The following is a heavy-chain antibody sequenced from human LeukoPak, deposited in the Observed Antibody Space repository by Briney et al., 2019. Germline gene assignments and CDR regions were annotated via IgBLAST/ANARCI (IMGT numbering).Heavy chain of an antibody. CDR3: AKDYLDITMVRGTSYYMDV. V-gene: IGHV1-69*13. CDR1: GGTFSSYA. CDR2: IIPIFGTA. J-gene: IGHJ6*03. Sequence: SVKVSCKASGGTFSSYAISWVRQAPGQGLEWMGGIIPIFGTANYAQKFQGRVTITADESTSTAYMELSSLRSEDTAVYYCAKDYLDITMVRGTSYYMDVWGKGTTVTVSS. D-gene: IGHD3-10*01.